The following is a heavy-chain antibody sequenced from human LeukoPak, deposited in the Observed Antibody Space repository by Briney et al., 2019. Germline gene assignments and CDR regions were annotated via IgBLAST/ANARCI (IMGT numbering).Heavy chain of an antibody. CDR1: GFTFSDYY. V-gene: IGHV3-11*06. CDR3: ARDGDDYGSGSYSFDI. CDR2: ISSSSSYT. J-gene: IGHJ3*02. Sequence: PGGSLRLSCAASGFTFSDYYMSWIRQAPGKGLEWVSYISSSSSYTNYAGSVKGRFTISRDNAKNSLYLQMNSLRAEDTAVYYCARDGDDYGSGSYSFDIWGQGTMVTVSS. D-gene: IGHD3-10*01.